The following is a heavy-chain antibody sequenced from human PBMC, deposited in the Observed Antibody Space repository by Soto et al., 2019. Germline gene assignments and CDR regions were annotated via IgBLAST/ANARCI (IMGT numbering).Heavy chain of an antibody. J-gene: IGHJ4*02. D-gene: IGHD3-22*01. V-gene: IGHV1-69*13. CDR1: VCTFSSYA. Sequence: SVKVSCKASVCTFSSYATSWVRQAPGQGLDWMGGIIPIFGTASYSQKFQGRVTITADESTSTAYMELSSLRSEDTAVYYFGRAGGANSSRYSGFWGQGTLVTVSS. CDR2: IIPIFGTA. CDR3: GRAGGANSSRYSGF.